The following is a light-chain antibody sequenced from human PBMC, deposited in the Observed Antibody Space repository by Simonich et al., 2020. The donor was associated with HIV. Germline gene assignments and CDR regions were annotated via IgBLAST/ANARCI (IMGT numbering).Light chain of an antibody. Sequence: DIVMTQSPDSLSVSLGERATINCKSSQSVLYSPNNKNSLSWYQQKPGQPPKLLIYWASTRESGVPDRFSGGGSGTDFTLTISSLQTEDVAVYYCQQYYGTHLTFGGGTRVEIK. CDR1: QSVLYSPNNKNS. CDR3: QQYYGTHLT. CDR2: WAS. V-gene: IGKV4-1*01. J-gene: IGKJ4*01.